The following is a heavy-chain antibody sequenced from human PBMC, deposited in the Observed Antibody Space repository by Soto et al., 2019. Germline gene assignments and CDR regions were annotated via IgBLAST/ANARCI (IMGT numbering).Heavy chain of an antibody. D-gene: IGHD2-21*01. Sequence: GGSLRLSCAALGFTFSDHYMDWVRQAPGKGLEWVGRIRNKANSYTTEYAASVKGRFTISRDDSKNLLFLQMFSLKTEDTAVYYCSRAGILTTPYYFVYWGQGTLVTVSS. CDR3: SRAGILTTPYYFVY. J-gene: IGHJ4*01. CDR2: IRNKANSYTT. V-gene: IGHV3-72*01. CDR1: GFTFSDHY.